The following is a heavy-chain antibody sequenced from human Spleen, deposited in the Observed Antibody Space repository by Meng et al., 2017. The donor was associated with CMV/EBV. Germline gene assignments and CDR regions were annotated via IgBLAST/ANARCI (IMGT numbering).Heavy chain of an antibody. V-gene: IGHV3-73*01. CDR3: TRTTERHCSGTSCYTGLFGMDV. J-gene: IGHJ6*02. Sequence: GGSLRLSCAASGFTFSGSAMHWVRQASGKGLEWVGRIRSKANSYATAYAASVKGRFTISRDDSKKTAYLQMNSLKTEDTAVYYCTRTTERHCSGTSCYTGLFGMDVWGQGTTVTVSS. CDR2: IRSKANSYAT. CDR1: GFTFSGSA. D-gene: IGHD2-2*02.